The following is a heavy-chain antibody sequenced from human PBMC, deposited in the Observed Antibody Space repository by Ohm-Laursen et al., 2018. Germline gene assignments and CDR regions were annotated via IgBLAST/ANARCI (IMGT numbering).Heavy chain of an antibody. CDR2: ISYDGSNK. V-gene: IGHV3-30*03. D-gene: IGHD4-23*01. Sequence: SLRLSCAASGFTFSSYGMHWVRQAPGKGLEWVAVISYDGSNKYYADSVKGRFTISRDNAKNSLYLQMNSLRAEDTAVYYCARTGGNPDWGQGTLVTVSS. CDR1: GFTFSSYG. J-gene: IGHJ4*02. CDR3: ARTGGNPD.